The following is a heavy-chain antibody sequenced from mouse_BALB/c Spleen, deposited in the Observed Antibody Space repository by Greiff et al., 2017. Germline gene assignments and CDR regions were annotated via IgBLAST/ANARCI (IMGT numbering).Heavy chain of an antibody. CDR1: GFTFSSYA. CDR3: ARRRNDGYYDYFDY. V-gene: IGHV5-9-4*01. D-gene: IGHD2-3*01. Sequence: EVQVVESGGGLVKPGGSLKLSCAASGFTFSSYAMSWVRQSPEKRLEWVAEISSGGSYTYYPDTVTGRFTISRDNAKNTLYLEMSSLRSEDTAMYYCARRRNDGYYDYFDYWGQGTTLTVSS. J-gene: IGHJ2*01. CDR2: ISSGGSYT.